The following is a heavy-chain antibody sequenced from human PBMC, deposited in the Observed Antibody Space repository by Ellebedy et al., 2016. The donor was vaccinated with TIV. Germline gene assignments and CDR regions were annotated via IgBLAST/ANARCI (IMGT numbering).Heavy chain of an antibody. J-gene: IGHJ4*02. CDR3: VTWGQSYGR. CDR1: GFTFSHYG. Sequence: GESLKISCATSGFTFSHYGMQWVRQAPGKGLEWVAHINPDGSAEYYVDSVKGRFTISRDNAKRSLFLQMNSLRVDDTAVYYCVTWGQSYGRWGQGSLVTISS. CDR2: INPDGSAE. V-gene: IGHV3-7*03. D-gene: IGHD3-16*01.